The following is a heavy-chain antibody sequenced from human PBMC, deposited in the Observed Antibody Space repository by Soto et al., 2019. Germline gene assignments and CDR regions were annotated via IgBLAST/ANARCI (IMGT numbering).Heavy chain of an antibody. Sequence: SETLSLTCTVSGYSISSGYYWGWIRQPPGKGLEWIGSIYHGGSTYYNPSLKSRVTISVYTSKNQFSLKLSSVTAADTAVYYCARDQPNNNWFDPWGQETLVTVSS. J-gene: IGHJ5*02. V-gene: IGHV4-38-2*02. CDR2: IYHGGST. CDR3: ARDQPNNNWFDP. CDR1: GYSISSGYY.